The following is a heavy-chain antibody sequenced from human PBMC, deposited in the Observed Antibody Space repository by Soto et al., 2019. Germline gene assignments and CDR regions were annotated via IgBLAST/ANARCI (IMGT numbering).Heavy chain of an antibody. CDR1: GYTFTSYG. CDR3: ARDWAPPDITIFGVAYYYYGMDV. D-gene: IGHD3-3*01. J-gene: IGHJ6*02. CDR2: ISAYNGNT. Sequence: ASVKVSCKASGYTFTSYGISWVRQAPGQGLEWMGWISAYNGNTNYAQKLQGRVTMTTDTSTSTAYMELRSLRSDDTAVYYCARDWAPPDITIFGVAYYYYGMDVWGQGTTVTVSS. V-gene: IGHV1-18*04.